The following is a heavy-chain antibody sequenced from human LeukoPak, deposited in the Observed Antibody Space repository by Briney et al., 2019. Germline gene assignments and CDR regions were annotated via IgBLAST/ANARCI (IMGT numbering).Heavy chain of an antibody. CDR3: ANEQGFSSGWYGGGFDY. CDR2: IIPILGIA. V-gene: IGHV1-69*04. J-gene: IGHJ4*02. CDR1: GGTFSGYA. D-gene: IGHD6-19*01. Sequence: GASVEVSCKASGGTFSGYAISWVRQAPGQGLEWMGRIIPILGIANYAQKFQGRVTITADKSTSTAYMELSSLRSEDTAVYYCANEQGFSSGWYGGGFDYWGQGTLVTVSS.